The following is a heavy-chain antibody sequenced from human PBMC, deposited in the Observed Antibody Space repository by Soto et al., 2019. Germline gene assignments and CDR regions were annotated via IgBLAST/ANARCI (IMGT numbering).Heavy chain of an antibody. J-gene: IGHJ5*02. Sequence: QVQLVESGGGVVQPGGSLRLSCPASGFTFSAYGMHWVRQAPGKGLCLLGVISYEGSNKYYADSVKGRFTISSDNSKKTLYLQMNSLRVEDTAVYYCAKDREHSLDRGWFEPWGQGTLVTVSS. V-gene: IGHV3-30*18. D-gene: IGHD3-10*01. CDR1: GFTFSAYG. CDR2: ISYEGSNK. CDR3: AKDREHSLDRGWFEP.